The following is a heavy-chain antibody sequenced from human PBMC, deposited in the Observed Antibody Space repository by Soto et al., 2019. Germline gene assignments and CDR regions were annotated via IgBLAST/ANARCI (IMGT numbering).Heavy chain of an antibody. CDR2: INHSGST. V-gene: IGHV4-34*01. CDR3: ARGLHLLRYAQWGMDV. D-gene: IGHD3-9*01. Sequence: QVQLQPPAPRLLHPPDTLPLTCPVSGGPFSGYHSTRTPHPPGPRPARIAEINHSGSTNYNPSLKSRVTISVDTSKNQFSLKLSSVTAADTAVYYCARGLHLLRYAQWGMDVWGQGTTVTVSS. J-gene: IGHJ6*02. CDR1: GGPFSGYH.